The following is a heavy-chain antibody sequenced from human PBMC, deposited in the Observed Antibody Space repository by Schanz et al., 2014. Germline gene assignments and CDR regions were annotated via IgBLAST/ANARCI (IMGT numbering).Heavy chain of an antibody. Sequence: QLQLVQSGAEVKKPGSSVKVSCKASGGTFSTYTLSWVRQAPGQGLEWMGRIIPILGIANYAQNFQGRVTITADKSTSTAYMELSSLRSEDTAVYYCARGYGDSPTDFWGQGTLVTVSS. CDR2: IIPILGIA. V-gene: IGHV1-69*02. CDR1: GGTFSTYT. D-gene: IGHD4-17*01. CDR3: ARGYGDSPTDF. J-gene: IGHJ4*02.